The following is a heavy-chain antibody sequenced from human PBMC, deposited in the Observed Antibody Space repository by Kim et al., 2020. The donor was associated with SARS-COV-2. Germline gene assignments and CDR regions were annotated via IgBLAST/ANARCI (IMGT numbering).Heavy chain of an antibody. J-gene: IGHJ4*02. CDR1: GYSFTSYW. Sequence: GESLKISCKGSGYSFTSYWIGWVRQMPGKGLEWMGIIYPGDSDTRYSPSSQGQVTMSADKSISTAYLQWSSLKASDTAMHYCARGAASTTLEYWGQGTLVTVSS. V-gene: IGHV5-51*01. CDR2: IYPGDSDT. D-gene: IGHD1-1*01. CDR3: ARGAASTTLEY.